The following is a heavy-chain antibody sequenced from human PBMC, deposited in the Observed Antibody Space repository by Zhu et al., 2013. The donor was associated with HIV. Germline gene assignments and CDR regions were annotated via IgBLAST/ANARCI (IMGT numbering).Heavy chain of an antibody. CDR3: ARDGGDTSGYSRGPFDY. D-gene: IGHD3-22*01. CDR1: GYTLSELS. Sequence: QVQLVQSGAEVKKPGASVKVSCKVSGYTLSELSMHWVRQAPGKGLEWMGGFDPEDGNTNYAQKLQGRVTMTTDTSTSTAYMDLRRLISDDTAVYFCARDGGDTSGYSRGPFDYWGQGTQVTVSS. CDR2: FDPEDGNT. V-gene: IGHV1-24*01. J-gene: IGHJ4*02.